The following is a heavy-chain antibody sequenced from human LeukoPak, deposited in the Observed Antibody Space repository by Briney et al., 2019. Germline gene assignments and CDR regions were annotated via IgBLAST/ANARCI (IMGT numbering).Heavy chain of an antibody. CDR2: MWYDGSNQ. CDR3: ARVSPGSCSGGSCSFQH. Sequence: GGSLRLSCAASGFTFSSHAMHWVRQAPGKGLEWVAVMWYDGSNQYHADSVKGRFTISRDNAKNSLYLQMNSLRDEDTAVYYCARVSPGSCSGGSCSFQHWGQGTLVTVSS. D-gene: IGHD2-15*01. CDR1: GFTFSSHA. J-gene: IGHJ1*01. V-gene: IGHV3-33*01.